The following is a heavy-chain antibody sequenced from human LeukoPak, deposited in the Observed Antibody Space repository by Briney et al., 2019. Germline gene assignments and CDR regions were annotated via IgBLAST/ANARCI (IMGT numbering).Heavy chain of an antibody. CDR3: ARGSFGGDGV. CDR1: GFTFSTYN. J-gene: IGHJ3*01. Sequence: PGGSLRLSCVASGFTFSTYNMNWVRQAPGKGLEWISFISSSSSPIYYADSVKGRFAISRDNDKNSLYLQMSSLRAEDTAVYYCARGSFGGDGVWGQGTLVTVSS. D-gene: IGHD2-21*01. CDR2: ISSSSSPI. V-gene: IGHV3-48*04.